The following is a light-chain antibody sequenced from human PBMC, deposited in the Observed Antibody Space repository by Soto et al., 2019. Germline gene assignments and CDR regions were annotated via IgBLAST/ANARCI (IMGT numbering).Light chain of an antibody. CDR1: QTVLYTSNH. Sequence: DIVMTQSPDSLAVSLGERATINCKSSQTVLYTSNHLAWYQQKPGQPPKLLIYWASTRESGVPDRFSGSGSGTDVTLTISSLQAEDVAVYYCQQYYTTPVTFGQGTKVEIK. V-gene: IGKV4-1*01. CDR3: QQYYTTPVT. CDR2: WAS. J-gene: IGKJ1*01.